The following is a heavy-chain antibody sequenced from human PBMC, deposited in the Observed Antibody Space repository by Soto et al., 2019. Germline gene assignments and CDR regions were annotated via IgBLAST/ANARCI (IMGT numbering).Heavy chain of an antibody. V-gene: IGHV3-33*01. D-gene: IGHD3-10*01. CDR1: GFTFSSYG. CDR2: IWYDGSNK. CDR3: ARGFSRITMVRGVIRAGAFDI. J-gene: IGHJ3*02. Sequence: SLRLSCAASGFTFSSYGMHWVRQAPGKGLEWVAVIWYDGSNKYYADSVKGRFTISRDNSKNTLYLQMNSLRAEDTAVYYCARGFSRITMVRGVIRAGAFDIWGQGTMVTVSS.